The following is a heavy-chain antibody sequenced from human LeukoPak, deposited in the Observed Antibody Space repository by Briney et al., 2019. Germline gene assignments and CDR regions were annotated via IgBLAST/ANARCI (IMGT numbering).Heavy chain of an antibody. D-gene: IGHD1-1*01. CDR2: IIAIFSTA. J-gene: IGHJ4*02. CDR3: ARENWNDLRIDY. V-gene: IGHV1-69*13. CDR1: PSAVRSCA. Sequence: SSETASCKASPSAVRSCAISWVTQGPGPLTQLMGGIIAIFSTANYAQKFQIKVTITADESTSTAYMELSSLISEDTAVYYWARENWNDLRIDYWGQGTLVSVCS.